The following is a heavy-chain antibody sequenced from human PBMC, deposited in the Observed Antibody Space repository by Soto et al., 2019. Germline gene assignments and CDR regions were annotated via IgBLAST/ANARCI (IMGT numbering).Heavy chain of an antibody. V-gene: IGHV3-21*01. CDR1: GFTFSAYN. D-gene: IGHD3-16*01. Sequence: EVQLVESGGGLVKPGESLRLSCAGSGFTFSAYNINWVRQAPGKGLEWVSSISTGSWDIYQPDSMKGRFTISRDDAKNSVYLQMNSLRAEDTAVYYCARSPGVGVRGAYWGQGTLVTVSS. CDR2: ISTGSWDI. J-gene: IGHJ4*02. CDR3: ARSPGVGVRGAY.